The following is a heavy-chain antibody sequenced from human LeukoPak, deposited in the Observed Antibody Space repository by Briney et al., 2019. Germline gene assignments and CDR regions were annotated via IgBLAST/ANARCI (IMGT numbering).Heavy chain of an antibody. CDR3: ARDRGGWPDY. J-gene: IGHJ4*02. V-gene: IGHV3-48*01. Sequence: GGSLRLSCAASRFTFSIFAMNWVRQAPGKGLEWLSYISSSSSTIYYADSVKGRFTISRDNAKNSLYLQLNSLRPEDTGLYYCARDRGGWPDYWGQGTLVTVSS. CDR2: ISSSSSTI. CDR1: RFTFSIFA. D-gene: IGHD6-19*01.